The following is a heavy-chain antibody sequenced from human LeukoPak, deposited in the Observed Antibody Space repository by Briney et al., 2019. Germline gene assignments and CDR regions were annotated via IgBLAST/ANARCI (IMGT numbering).Heavy chain of an antibody. CDR1: GFTFSSYW. J-gene: IGHJ4*02. CDR3: ARAYASGLDY. V-gene: IGHV3-74*01. CDR2: IKSDGSST. D-gene: IGHD2-2*01. Sequence: GGSLRLSCVASGFTFSSYWMYWVRQAPGKGLVWVSRIKSDGSSTTYADSVKGRFTISRDNAKNTLYLQMNSLRAEDTAVYYRARAYASGLDYWGQGTLVTVSS.